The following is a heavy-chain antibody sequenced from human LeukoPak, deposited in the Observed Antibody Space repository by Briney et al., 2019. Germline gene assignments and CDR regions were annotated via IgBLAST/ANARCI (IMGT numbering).Heavy chain of an antibody. CDR3: VRDRHTVAVAATLDY. CDR1: GYTFTGNY. CDR2: INPNSGDT. Sequence: ASVRVSCKSSGYTFTGNYMHWVRQAPGQGLEWMGWINPNSGDTKYAQNFQGRVTMTRDTSITTTYMELSSLRSDDTAVYYCVRDRHTVAVAATLDYWGQGTLVIAS. J-gene: IGHJ4*02. D-gene: IGHD6-19*01. V-gene: IGHV1-2*02.